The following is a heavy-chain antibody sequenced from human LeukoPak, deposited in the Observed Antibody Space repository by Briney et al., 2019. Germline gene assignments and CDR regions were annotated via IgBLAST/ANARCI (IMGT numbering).Heavy chain of an antibody. CDR1: GGTFSSYA. CDR3: ARDLTHRRNYDSSGYQIVPAF. Sequence: ASVKVSCKASGGTFSSYAISWVRQAPGQGLEWMGWISGYNGYTKYAQKLQGRVTMTTDTSTSTAYMELRSLRSDDTAVYYCARDLTHRRNYDSSGYQIVPAFWGQGTLVTVSS. D-gene: IGHD3-22*01. CDR2: ISGYNGYT. V-gene: IGHV1-18*01. J-gene: IGHJ4*02.